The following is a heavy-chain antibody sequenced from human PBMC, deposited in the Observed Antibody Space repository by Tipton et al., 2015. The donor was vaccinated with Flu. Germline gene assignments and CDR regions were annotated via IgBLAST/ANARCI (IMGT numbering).Heavy chain of an antibody. Sequence: SLRLSCATSGFTFSDYWMSWVRQAPGKGLEWVANMKQHGSEKYYVDSVKGRFTISRDNAKNSLFLQMNSLGAEDTAVYYCARGLERELPFYWGQGTLVTVSS. V-gene: IGHV3-7*01. CDR3: ARGLERELPFY. CDR1: GFTFSDYW. CDR2: MKQHGSEK. D-gene: IGHD1-26*01. J-gene: IGHJ4*02.